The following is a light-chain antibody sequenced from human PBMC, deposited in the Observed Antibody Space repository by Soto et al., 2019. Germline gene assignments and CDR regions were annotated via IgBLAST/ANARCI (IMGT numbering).Light chain of an antibody. Sequence: QSALTQPPSASGSPGQSVTISCTGTSSGVGGYNYVSWYQQHQGKVTKVILYEVSKRPSGVPDRFSGSKSGNTASLTVSGLQSEDEADYYCSSYAGSNTPYVFGTGTKVTVL. CDR2: EVS. CDR1: SSGVGGYNY. CDR3: SSYAGSNTPYV. V-gene: IGLV2-8*01. J-gene: IGLJ1*01.